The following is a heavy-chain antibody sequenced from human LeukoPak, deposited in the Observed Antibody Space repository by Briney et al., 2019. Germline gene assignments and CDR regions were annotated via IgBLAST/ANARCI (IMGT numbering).Heavy chain of an antibody. CDR3: AREGRFRAYCGGDCYPLI. V-gene: IGHV1-2*02. CDR1: GYTFTCYY. J-gene: IGHJ3*02. Sequence: ASVKVSCKASGYTFTCYYMHWVRQAPGQGLEWMGWINPNSGGTNYAQKFQGRVTMTRDTSISTAYMELSRLRSDDTAVYYCAREGRFRAYCGGDCYPLIWGQGTMVTVSS. D-gene: IGHD2-21*02. CDR2: INPNSGGT.